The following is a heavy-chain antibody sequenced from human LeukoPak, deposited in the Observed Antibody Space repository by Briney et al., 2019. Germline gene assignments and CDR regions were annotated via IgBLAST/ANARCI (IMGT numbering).Heavy chain of an antibody. Sequence: ASVKVSCKVSGYTLTELSMHWVRQAPGKGLEWMGGFDPEDGETIYAQKFQGRVTMTEDTSTDTAYMELSSLISEDTAVYYCATPRSVAVAGHFDYWGQGTLVTVSS. CDR2: FDPEDGET. CDR1: GYTLTELS. J-gene: IGHJ4*02. CDR3: ATPRSVAVAGHFDY. D-gene: IGHD6-19*01. V-gene: IGHV1-24*01.